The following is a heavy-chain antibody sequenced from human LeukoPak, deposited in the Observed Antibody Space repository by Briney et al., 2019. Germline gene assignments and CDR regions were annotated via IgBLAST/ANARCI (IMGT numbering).Heavy chain of an antibody. CDR3: ARCWANIGCYHYYYMDV. CDR1: GFTFSDYD. J-gene: IGHJ6*03. D-gene: IGHD2-8*01. V-gene: IGHV3-11*04. CDR2: ISVSGTTI. Sequence: GGSLRLSCAASGFTFSDYDMIWVRQAPGKGLEWVSYISVSGTTIYYADSVKGRFTTSRDNAKNSLYLQMNSLGAEDTAVYYCARCWANIGCYHYYYMDVWGKGTPVTVSS.